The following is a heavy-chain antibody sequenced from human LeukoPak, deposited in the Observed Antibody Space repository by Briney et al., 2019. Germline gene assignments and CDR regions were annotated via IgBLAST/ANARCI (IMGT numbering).Heavy chain of an antibody. CDR1: GYSISSGFQ. J-gene: IGHJ5*02. V-gene: IGHV4-38-2*02. CDR2: IFHSGGT. D-gene: IGHD2-2*02. CDR3: ARVGCSSPTCYNRGDNWFDP. Sequence: SETLSLTCTVSGYSISSGFQWGWLRQPPGKGLEWIGNIFHSGGTYCSPSLKSRVTISVDTSKNQFFLNLNSVTAADTAVYYCARVGCSSPTCYNRGDNWFDPWGQGTLVTVSS.